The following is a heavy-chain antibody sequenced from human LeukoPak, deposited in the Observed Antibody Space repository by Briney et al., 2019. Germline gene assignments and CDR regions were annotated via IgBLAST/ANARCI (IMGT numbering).Heavy chain of an antibody. J-gene: IGHJ3*02. D-gene: IGHD1-26*01. CDR3: AKIGTSGDIVGATRLRAFGI. CDR2: ISYDGSNK. V-gene: IGHV3-30*18. Sequence: GGSLRLSCAASGFTFSSYGMHWVRQAPGKGLEWVAVISYDGSNKYYADSVKGRFTISRDNSKNTLYLQMNSLRAEDTAVYYCAKIGTSGDIVGATRLRAFGIWGQGTMVTVSS. CDR1: GFTFSSYG.